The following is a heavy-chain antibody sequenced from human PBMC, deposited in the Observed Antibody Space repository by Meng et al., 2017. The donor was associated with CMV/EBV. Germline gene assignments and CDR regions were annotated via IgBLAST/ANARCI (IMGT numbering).Heavy chain of an antibody. J-gene: IGHJ4*02. CDR3: ARDPDYDFWSGYSPLDY. CDR2: ISSSSSYI. D-gene: IGHD3-3*01. V-gene: IGHV3-21*01. CDR1: GFTFSSYS. Sequence: GASLKISCAASGFTFSSYSMNWVRQAPGKGLEWVSSISSSSSYIYYADPVKGRFTISRDNAKNSLYLQMNSLRAEDTAVYYCARDPDYDFWSGYSPLDYWGQGTLVTVSS.